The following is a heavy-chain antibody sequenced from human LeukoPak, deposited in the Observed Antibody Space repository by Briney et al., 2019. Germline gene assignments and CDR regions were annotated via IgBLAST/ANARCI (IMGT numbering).Heavy chain of an antibody. V-gene: IGHV1-18*01. Sequence: ASVTVSCKASGYTFTSYGISWVRQAPGQGLEWMGWISAYNGNTNYAQKLQGRVTMTTDTSTSTAYMELRSLRSDDTAVYYCARDRITMIVVVKDAFDIWGQGTMVTVSS. CDR1: GYTFTSYG. J-gene: IGHJ3*02. CDR2: ISAYNGNT. D-gene: IGHD3-22*01. CDR3: ARDRITMIVVVKDAFDI.